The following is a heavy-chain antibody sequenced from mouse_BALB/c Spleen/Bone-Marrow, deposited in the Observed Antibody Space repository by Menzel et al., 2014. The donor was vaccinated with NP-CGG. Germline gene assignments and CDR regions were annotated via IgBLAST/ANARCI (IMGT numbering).Heavy chain of an antibody. Sequence: EVKLQESGAELVKPGASVKLSCTVSGFNIRDTYMHWVKQRPEQGLEWNGRIDPANGNTKYDPKSQGKATITADTSSNTAYLQLSSLTSEDTAVYYCASATTATFYAMDYWGQGTSVTVSS. CDR1: GFNIRDTY. V-gene: IGHV14-3*02. D-gene: IGHD1-2*01. CDR3: ASATTATFYAMDY. J-gene: IGHJ4*01. CDR2: IDPANGNT.